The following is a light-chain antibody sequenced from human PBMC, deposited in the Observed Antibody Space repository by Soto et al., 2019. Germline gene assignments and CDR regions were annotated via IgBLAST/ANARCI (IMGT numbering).Light chain of an antibody. V-gene: IGLV2-14*01. CDR2: DVT. CDR3: NSYTNLFTVRAV. J-gene: IGLJ1*01. Sequence: QSALTQPPSASGSPGQSVTISCTGTSSDIGGYNYVSWYQQHPGKAPKLIIYDVTSRPSGVSNRFSGSKSGNTASLTISGLQAEDEADYYCNSYTNLFTVRAVFGTGTKLTVL. CDR1: SSDIGGYNY.